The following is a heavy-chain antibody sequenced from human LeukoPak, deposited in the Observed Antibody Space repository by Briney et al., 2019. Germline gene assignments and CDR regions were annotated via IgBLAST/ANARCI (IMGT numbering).Heavy chain of an antibody. V-gene: IGHV4-59*01. CDR1: GGSFSGYY. CDR3: ARGRVGTTPIDY. CDR2: IYYTGST. J-gene: IGHJ4*02. D-gene: IGHD1-26*01. Sequence: SETLSLTCAVYGGSFSGYYWSWIRQPPGKGLEWIGYIYYTGSTNYHPSLKSRLTISVDTSKNQISLKLSSVTAADTAVYYCARGRVGTTPIDYWGQGTLVTVSS.